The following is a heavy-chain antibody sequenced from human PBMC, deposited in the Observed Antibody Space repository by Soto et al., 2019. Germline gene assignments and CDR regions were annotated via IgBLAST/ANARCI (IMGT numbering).Heavy chain of an antibody. CDR2: NNDSGST. J-gene: IGHJ4*02. V-gene: IGHV4-34*01. CDR1: GGSFSGFD. CDR3: PSWAYCSNSICYTFDY. Sequence: SETLSLTCAVYGGSFSGFDWHWIRQPPGKGLEWIGENNDSGSTKYNPSFKSRVTISVDTPKNKFSLMLSSIPAADAAVSHCPSWAYCSNSICYTFDYWGQGILVTVSS. D-gene: IGHD2-2*01.